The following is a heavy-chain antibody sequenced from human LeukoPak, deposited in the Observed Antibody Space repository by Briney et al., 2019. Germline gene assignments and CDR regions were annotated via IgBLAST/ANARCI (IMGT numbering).Heavy chain of an antibody. Sequence: SETLSLTCTVSGGSISSYYWSWIRQPPGKGLEWIGYIYYSGSTNYNPSLKSRVTISVDTSKNQFSLKLSSVTAADTAVYYCARALERFASSGYIYYFDYWGQGTLVTVSS. J-gene: IGHJ4*02. CDR3: ARALERFASSGYIYYFDY. CDR1: GGSISSYY. CDR2: IYYSGST. V-gene: IGHV4-59*01. D-gene: IGHD3-22*01.